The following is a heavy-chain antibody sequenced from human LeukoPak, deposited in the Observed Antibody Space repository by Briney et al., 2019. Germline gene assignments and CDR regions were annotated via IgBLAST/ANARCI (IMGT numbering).Heavy chain of an antibody. V-gene: IGHV1-2*02. D-gene: IGHD2-2*01. Sequence: GASVKVSCKASGYTFTGYYMHWVRQAPGQGLEWMGWTNPNSGGTNYAQKFQGRVTMTRDTSISTAYMELSRLRSDDTAVYYCARGYCSSTSCYHYGMDVWGQGTTVTVSS. CDR1: GYTFTGYY. J-gene: IGHJ6*02. CDR2: TNPNSGGT. CDR3: ARGYCSSTSCYHYGMDV.